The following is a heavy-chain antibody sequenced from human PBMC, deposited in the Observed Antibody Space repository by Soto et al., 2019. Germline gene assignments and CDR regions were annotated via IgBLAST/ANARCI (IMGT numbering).Heavy chain of an antibody. CDR2: ISYDGNIK. CDR3: ARGPWLPSYYYGMDV. D-gene: IGHD6-19*01. Sequence: GGSLRLSCAASGFTFSNFGMQWVRQAPGKGLEWVASISYDGNIKYSADSVKGRFTISRDNSKNTLYLQMNSLRAEDTAVYYCARGPWLPSYYYGMDVWGQGTTVTVSS. J-gene: IGHJ6*02. CDR1: GFTFSNFG. V-gene: IGHV3-30*03.